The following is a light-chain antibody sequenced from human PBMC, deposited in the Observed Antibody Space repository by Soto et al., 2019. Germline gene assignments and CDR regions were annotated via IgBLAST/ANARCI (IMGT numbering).Light chain of an antibody. CDR2: EVN. CDR1: SSDIGIYNF. CDR3: ISYTKSTTLV. V-gene: IGLV2-14*01. Sequence: QSALTQPASVSGSPGQSITISCTGTSSDIGIYNFVSWYQQHPGKAPKLMIYEVNSRPSGVSNRFSGSKSGNTASLTISGLQAEDEADYYCISYTKSTTLVFGGGTKLTVL. J-gene: IGLJ3*02.